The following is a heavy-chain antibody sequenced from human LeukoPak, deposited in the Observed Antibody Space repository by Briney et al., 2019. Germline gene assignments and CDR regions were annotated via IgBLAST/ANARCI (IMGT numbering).Heavy chain of an antibody. CDR3: AKDAVKYYYDSSGYYGY. J-gene: IGHJ4*02. CDR2: ISGRGGSA. CDR1: GFTCSSYA. Sequence: GWSLRLSCAASGFTCSSYAMSWVRQAPGKGLECLSGISGRGGSAYYAYSVKGLFTISRDNSKNTLYLQMNSLRAKDTAVYYCAKDAVKYYYDSSGYYGYWAQGTLVTVSS. D-gene: IGHD3-22*01. V-gene: IGHV3-23*01.